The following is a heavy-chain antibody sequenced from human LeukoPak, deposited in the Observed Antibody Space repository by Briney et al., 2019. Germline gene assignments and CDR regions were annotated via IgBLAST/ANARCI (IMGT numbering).Heavy chain of an antibody. Sequence: SETLSLTCTVSGGSISSYYWGWIRQPAGKGLEWIGRIYTSGSTNYNPSLKSRVTMSVDTSKSQFSLKLSSVTAADTAVYYCARDHCSGGSCYASWYYFDYWGQGTLVTVSS. J-gene: IGHJ4*02. D-gene: IGHD2-15*01. V-gene: IGHV4-4*07. CDR2: IYTSGST. CDR3: ARDHCSGGSCYASWYYFDY. CDR1: GGSISSYY.